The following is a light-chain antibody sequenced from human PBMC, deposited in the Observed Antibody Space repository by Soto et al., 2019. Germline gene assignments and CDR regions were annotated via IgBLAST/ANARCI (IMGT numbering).Light chain of an antibody. CDR1: QSVRSN. V-gene: IGKV3-15*01. CDR3: QQFNEWPRT. CDR2: AAS. Sequence: EIVVTQSPATLSVSPGERATLSCRASQSVRSNLAWYQQKPGQAPRLLIYAASIRATGIPARFSGSGSGTEFTLTISSLQSEDFALYYCQQFNEWPRTFGQGTKVEIK. J-gene: IGKJ1*01.